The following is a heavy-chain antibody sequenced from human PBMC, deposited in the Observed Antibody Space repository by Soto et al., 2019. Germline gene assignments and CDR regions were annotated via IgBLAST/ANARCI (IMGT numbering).Heavy chain of an antibody. D-gene: IGHD6-13*01. CDR3: ARAGSSSWDMDV. CDR1: GFTFNTYA. CDR2: LSYDGNIK. Sequence: PGGSLRLSCAASGFTFNTYAMHWVRQAPGKGLERVAVLSYDGNIKYYAASVKGRFTISRDNSKNTVYLQMNSLRTEDTALYYCARAGSSSWDMDVWGQGTTVTVSS. J-gene: IGHJ6*02. V-gene: IGHV3-30-3*01.